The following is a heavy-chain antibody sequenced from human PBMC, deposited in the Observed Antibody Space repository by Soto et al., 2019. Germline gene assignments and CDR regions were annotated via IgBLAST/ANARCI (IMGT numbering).Heavy chain of an antibody. CDR2: ISGSGGST. CDR3: AKWGMITFGGVIVNFVLNPGEAKFDY. J-gene: IGHJ4*02. D-gene: IGHD3-16*02. CDR1: GFTFSSYA. Sequence: EVQLLESGGGLVQPGGSLRLSCAASGFTFSSYAMSWVRQAPGKGLEWVSAISGSGGSTYYADSVKGRFTISRDNSKNTLYLQMNSLRAEDTAVYYCAKWGMITFGGVIVNFVLNPGEAKFDYWGQGTLVTVSS. V-gene: IGHV3-23*01.